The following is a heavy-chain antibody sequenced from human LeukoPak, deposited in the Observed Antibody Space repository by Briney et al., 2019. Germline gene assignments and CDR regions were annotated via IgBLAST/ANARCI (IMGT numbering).Heavy chain of an antibody. J-gene: IGHJ4*02. Sequence: ETLSLTCTVSGGSISSYYWSWIRQPPGKGLEWVSAISGSGGSTYYADSVKGRFTISRDNSKNTLYLQMNSLRAEDTAVYYCAKDVGSSWSYYFDYWGQGTLVTVSS. CDR2: ISGSGGST. CDR1: GGSISSYY. V-gene: IGHV3-23*01. D-gene: IGHD6-13*01. CDR3: AKDVGSSWSYYFDY.